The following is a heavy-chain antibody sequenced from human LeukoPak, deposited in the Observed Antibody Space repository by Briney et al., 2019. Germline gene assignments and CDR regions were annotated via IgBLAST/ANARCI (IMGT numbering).Heavy chain of an antibody. V-gene: IGHV1-24*01. CDR1: GYTLTELS. Sequence: ASVKVSXKVSGYTLTELSMHWVRQAPGKGLEWMGGFDPEDSETIYAQKFQGRVTMTEDTSTDTAYMELSSLRSEDTAVYYCATALRSSGWSWGQGTLVTVSS. J-gene: IGHJ5*02. CDR3: ATALRSSGWS. D-gene: IGHD6-19*01. CDR2: FDPEDSET.